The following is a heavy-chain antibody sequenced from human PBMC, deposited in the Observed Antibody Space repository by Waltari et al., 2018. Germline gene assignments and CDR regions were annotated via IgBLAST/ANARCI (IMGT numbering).Heavy chain of an antibody. CDR3: ARSGYSYGTDAFDI. D-gene: IGHD5-18*01. J-gene: IGHJ3*02. CDR1: GYSFTSYW. CDR2: IYHRDVNT. V-gene: IGHV5-51*01. Sequence: EVQLVQSGAEVKKPGESLKISCKGSGYSFTSYWIGWVRQMPGKGLEWMGIIYHRDVNTRYSPSCQGQVTISADKSISTAYLQWSRLKASDTAMYYCARSGYSYGTDAFDIWGQGTMVTVSS.